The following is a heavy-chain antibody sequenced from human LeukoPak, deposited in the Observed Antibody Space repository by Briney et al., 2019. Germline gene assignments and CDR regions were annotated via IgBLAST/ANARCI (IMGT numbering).Heavy chain of an antibody. V-gene: IGHV3-74*01. J-gene: IGHJ4*02. CDR3: ARHLSGVTGYTYGRGIDY. Sequence: SGGSLRLSCAASGFTFSSYWMHWVRQAPGKGLVWVSRINSDGSSTSYEDSVQGRFTISRDNAKNTLYLQMNSLRAEDTAVYYCARHLSGVTGYTYGRGIDYWGQGTLVTVSS. CDR1: GFTFSSYW. D-gene: IGHD5-18*01. CDR2: INSDGSST.